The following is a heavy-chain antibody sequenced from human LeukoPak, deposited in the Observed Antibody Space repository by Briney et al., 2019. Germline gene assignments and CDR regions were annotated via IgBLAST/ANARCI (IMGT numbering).Heavy chain of an antibody. D-gene: IGHD3-22*01. J-gene: IGHJ4*02. CDR1: GYTFTGYY. Sequence: ASVKVSCTASGYTFTGYYMHWVRQAPGQGLEWMGWINPNSGGTNYAQKFQGRVTMTRDTSISTAYMELSRLRSDDTAVYYCAKGDYYDSSGYTFDYWGQGTLVTVSS. CDR2: INPNSGGT. V-gene: IGHV1-2*02. CDR3: AKGDYYDSSGYTFDY.